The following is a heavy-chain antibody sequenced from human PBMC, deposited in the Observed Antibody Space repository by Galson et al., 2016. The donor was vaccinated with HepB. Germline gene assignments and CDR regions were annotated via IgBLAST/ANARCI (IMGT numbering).Heavy chain of an antibody. CDR3: ARESDSSAWYVMDV. CDR1: GFTFSSYG. Sequence: SLRLSCAASGFTFSSYGMYWVRRSPGKGLEWVAVIWYDGSKKYYADSVKGRFTISRDNSKNTLYLQMNSLRAEDTALYYCARESDSSAWYVMDVWGKGTTVTVSS. D-gene: IGHD6-19*01. CDR2: IWYDGSKK. J-gene: IGHJ6*04. V-gene: IGHV3-33*01.